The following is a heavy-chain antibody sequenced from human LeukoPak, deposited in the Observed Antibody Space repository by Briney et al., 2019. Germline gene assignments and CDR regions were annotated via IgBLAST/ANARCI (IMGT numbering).Heavy chain of an antibody. Sequence: SETLSLTCTVSGGSISSYYWSWIRQPPGKGLEWIGYIYYSGSTNYNPSLKSRVTISVDTSKNQFSLKLSSVTAADTAVYYCARARLKYQLLYDYWGQGTLVTVSS. CDR3: ARARLKYQLLYDY. CDR1: GGSISSYY. CDR2: IYYSGST. V-gene: IGHV4-59*01. J-gene: IGHJ4*02. D-gene: IGHD2-2*02.